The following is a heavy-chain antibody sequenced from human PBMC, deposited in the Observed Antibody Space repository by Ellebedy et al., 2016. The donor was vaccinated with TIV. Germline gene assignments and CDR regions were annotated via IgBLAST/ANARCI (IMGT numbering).Heavy chain of an antibody. Sequence: GGSLRLXXAVSGFTIKNYWMYWVRQVPGKGLVWVSRINTDGTTTHYADSVKGRFTISRVNARNTVLLQMNSLRVEDTALYYCATGYDVWTGRDYWGQGTLVTVSS. CDR3: ATGYDVWTGRDY. CDR1: GFTIKNYW. CDR2: INTDGTTT. D-gene: IGHD3-3*01. V-gene: IGHV3-74*01. J-gene: IGHJ4*02.